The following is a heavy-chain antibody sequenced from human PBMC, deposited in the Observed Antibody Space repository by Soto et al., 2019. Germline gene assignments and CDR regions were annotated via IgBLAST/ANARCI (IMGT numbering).Heavy chain of an antibody. CDR3: AHRRGFAGATAAEYFQH. CDR1: GFSLSTSGVG. Sequence: QITLKESGPTLVKPTQTLTLTCTFSGFSLSTSGVGVGWIRQPPGKALEWLALIYWDDDKRYSPSLKSRLTITKDTSKNQVVLTMTNMDPMDTATYYCAHRRGFAGATAAEYFQHWGQGTLVTVSS. D-gene: IGHD1-26*01. CDR2: IYWDDDK. V-gene: IGHV2-5*02. J-gene: IGHJ1*01.